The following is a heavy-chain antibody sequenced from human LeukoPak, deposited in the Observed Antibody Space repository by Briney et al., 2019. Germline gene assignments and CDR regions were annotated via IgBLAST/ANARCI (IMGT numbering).Heavy chain of an antibody. CDR3: AKGNYYDSSGYYPLDY. Sequence: LPGGSLRLSCAASGFTFSSYAMSWVRQAPGEGLEWVSAISGSGGSTYYADSVKGRFTISRDNSKNTLYLQMNSLRAEDTAVYYCAKGNYYDSSGYYPLDYWGQGTLVTVSS. V-gene: IGHV3-23*01. D-gene: IGHD3-22*01. J-gene: IGHJ4*02. CDR1: GFTFSSYA. CDR2: ISGSGGST.